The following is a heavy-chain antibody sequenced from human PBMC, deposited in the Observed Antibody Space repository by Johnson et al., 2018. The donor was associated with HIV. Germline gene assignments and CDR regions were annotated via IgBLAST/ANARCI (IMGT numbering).Heavy chain of an antibody. CDR1: GFTFSSYA. J-gene: IGHJ3*02. CDR2: ISYDGSNK. CDR3: AKDLVTGREDGVFDI. Sequence: QMLLVESGGGVVQPGRSLRLSCAASGFTFSSYAMHWVRQAPGKGLEWVAVISYDGSNKYYADSVKGRFTISRDNSKNTLYLQMNSLRAEDTAVYYCAKDLVTGREDGVFDIWGQGTMVTVSS. V-gene: IGHV3-30-3*01. D-gene: IGHD2-8*01.